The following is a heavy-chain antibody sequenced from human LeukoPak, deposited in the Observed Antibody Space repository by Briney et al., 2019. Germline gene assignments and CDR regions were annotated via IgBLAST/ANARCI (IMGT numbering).Heavy chain of an antibody. D-gene: IGHD3-10*01. CDR1: GGSISSSSYY. CDR3: ARLWLLWFGELNPYFDY. V-gene: IGHV4-39*01. Sequence: PSETLSLTCTVSGGSISSSSYYWGWIRQPPGKGLEWIGSIYYSGSTYYNPSLKSRVTISVDTSKNQFSLKLSSVTAADTAVYYCARLWLLWFGELNPYFDYWGQGTLVTVSS. J-gene: IGHJ4*02. CDR2: IYYSGST.